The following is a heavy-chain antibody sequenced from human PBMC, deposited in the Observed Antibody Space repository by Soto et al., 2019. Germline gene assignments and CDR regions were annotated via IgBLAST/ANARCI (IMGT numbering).Heavy chain of an antibody. CDR2: IYYSGST. CDR1: YGSSSSSGDY. V-gene: IGHV4-39*01. CDR3: ARGIAVADTGPYTWFDP. D-gene: IGHD6-19*01. J-gene: IGHJ5*02. Sequence: LELLSHPWSVSYGSSSSSGDYRGMKNQPPGKGLEWIGSIYYSGSTYYNPSLKSRVTISVDTSKNQFSLKLSSVTAADTAVYYCARGIAVADTGPYTWFDPWGQGTLVTVSS.